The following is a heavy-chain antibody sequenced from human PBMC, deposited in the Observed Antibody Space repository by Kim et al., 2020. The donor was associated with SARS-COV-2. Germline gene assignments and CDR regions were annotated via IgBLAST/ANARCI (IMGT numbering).Heavy chain of an antibody. CDR1: GGTFSSYA. Sequence: SVKVSCKASGGTFSSYAISWVRQAPGQGLEWMGRIIPILGIANYAQKFQGRVTITADKSTSTAYMELSSLRSEDTAVYYCARQYPIVVVPAAYFDYWGQ. J-gene: IGHJ4*02. V-gene: IGHV1-69*04. D-gene: IGHD2-2*01. CDR3: ARQYPIVVVPAAYFDY. CDR2: IIPILGIA.